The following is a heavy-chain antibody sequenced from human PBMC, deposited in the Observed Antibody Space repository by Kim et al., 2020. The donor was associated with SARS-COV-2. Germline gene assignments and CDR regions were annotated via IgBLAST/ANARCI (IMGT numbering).Heavy chain of an antibody. CDR1: GYTFSHHY. CDR2: IDPDNGAT. V-gene: IGHV1-2*06. D-gene: IGHD6-6*01. CDR3: ARGSSRSSINWFDP. J-gene: IGHJ5*02. Sequence: ASVKVSCKASGYTFSHHYIHWVRQAPGQRLEWVGRIDPDNGATYYAQRFRNRVTMTRQTSITTVYMELNRLSYDDMAVYFCARGSSRSSINWFDPWGQGT.